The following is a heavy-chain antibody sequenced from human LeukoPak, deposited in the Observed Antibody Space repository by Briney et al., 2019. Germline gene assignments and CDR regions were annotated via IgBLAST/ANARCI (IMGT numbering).Heavy chain of an antibody. D-gene: IGHD3-16*02. CDR1: GFTFSSYW. CDR3: ARATPGRYFDY. J-gene: IGHJ4*02. V-gene: IGHV3-74*01. CDR2: INSDGSST. Sequence: QPGGSLRLSCAASGFTFSSYWMYWVRQAPGKGLVWVSRINSDGSSTTYADSVKGRFTISRDNAKNTLYLQMNSLRAEDTAAYYCARATPGRYFDYWGQGTLVTVSS.